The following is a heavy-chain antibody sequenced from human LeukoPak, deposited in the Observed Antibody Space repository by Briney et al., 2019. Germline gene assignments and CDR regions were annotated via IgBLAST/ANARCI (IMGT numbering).Heavy chain of an antibody. J-gene: IGHJ4*02. Sequence: SETLSLTCTVSGGSISNYYWSWLRQSPGRGLEWIGYIYYSGSTSYNPSLKSRVTISVDTSKNQFSLKLTSVIAADTAVYYCARSYSFSGTYSAFYFDNWGQGALVTVSS. CDR3: ARSYSFSGTYSAFYFDN. D-gene: IGHD1-26*01. CDR1: GGSISNYY. CDR2: IYYSGST. V-gene: IGHV4-59*01.